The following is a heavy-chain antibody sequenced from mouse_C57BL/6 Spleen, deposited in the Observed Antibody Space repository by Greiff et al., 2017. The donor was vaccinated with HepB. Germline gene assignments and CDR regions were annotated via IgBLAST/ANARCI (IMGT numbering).Heavy chain of an antibody. D-gene: IGHD1-1*01. CDR3: ARGGYYYGSSYRWYFDV. CDR1: GYSITSGYY. J-gene: IGHJ1*03. V-gene: IGHV3-6*01. Sequence: EVKLVESGPGLVKPSQSLSLTCSVTGYSITSGYYWNWIRQFPGNKLEWMGYISYDGSNNYNPSLKNRISITRDTSKNQFFLKLNSVTTEDTATYYCARGGYYYGSSYRWYFDVWGTGTTVTVSS. CDR2: ISYDGSN.